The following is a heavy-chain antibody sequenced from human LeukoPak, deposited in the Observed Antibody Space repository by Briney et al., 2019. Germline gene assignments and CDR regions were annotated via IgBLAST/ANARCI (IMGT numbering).Heavy chain of an antibody. V-gene: IGHV3-30*18. CDR2: ISYDGSNK. CDR3: AKEVAVEYYFDY. Sequence: GGSLRLSCAASGFTFSSYGMHWVRQAPGQGLEWVAVISYDGSNKYYADSVKGRFTISRDNSKNTLYLQMNSLRAEDTAVYYCAKEVAVEYYFDYWGQGTLVTVSS. D-gene: IGHD2-15*01. CDR1: GFTFSSYG. J-gene: IGHJ4*02.